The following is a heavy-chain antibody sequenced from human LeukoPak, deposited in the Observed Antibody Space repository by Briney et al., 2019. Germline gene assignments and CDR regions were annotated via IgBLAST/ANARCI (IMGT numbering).Heavy chain of an antibody. V-gene: IGHV3-7*04. Sequence: SGGSLRPSCAVSGFTFSTFWMTWVRQAPGKGLEWVANINQDGSETYYVDSVRGRFTISRDNARKSLYLQMNSLRDDDTAIYYCARGLTAAPEDYWGQGTLVTVSS. D-gene: IGHD6-13*01. CDR3: ARGLTAAPEDY. J-gene: IGHJ4*02. CDR1: GFTFSTFW. CDR2: INQDGSET.